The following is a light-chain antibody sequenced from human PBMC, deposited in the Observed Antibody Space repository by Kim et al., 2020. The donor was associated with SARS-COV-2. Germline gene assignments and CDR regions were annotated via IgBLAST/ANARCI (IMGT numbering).Light chain of an antibody. CDR3: QVWDSNSDHPV. J-gene: IGLJ2*01. V-gene: IGLV3-21*04. CDR1: NIGSKS. Sequence: SYELTQPPSVSVAPGKTASITCGGNNIGSKSVHWYQQKPGQAPVLVIYYDSDRPSGIPERFSGSNSGNTATLTISRVEARDEADYYCQVWDSNSDHPVFGGGTQLTVL. CDR2: YDS.